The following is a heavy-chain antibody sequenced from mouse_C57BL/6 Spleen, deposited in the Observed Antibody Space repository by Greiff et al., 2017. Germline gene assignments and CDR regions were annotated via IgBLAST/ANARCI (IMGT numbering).Heavy chain of an antibody. CDR2: IYPGSGST. CDR3: ARGHYGSYWYFDV. CDR1: GYTFTSYW. J-gene: IGHJ1*03. Sequence: VQLQQSGAELVKPGASVKMSCKASGYTFTSYWITWVKQRPGQGLEWIGDIYPGSGSTNYNEKFKSKATLTVDTSSSTAYMQLSSLTSEDSAVYYCARGHYGSYWYFDVWGTGTTVTVSS. V-gene: IGHV1-55*01. D-gene: IGHD1-1*01.